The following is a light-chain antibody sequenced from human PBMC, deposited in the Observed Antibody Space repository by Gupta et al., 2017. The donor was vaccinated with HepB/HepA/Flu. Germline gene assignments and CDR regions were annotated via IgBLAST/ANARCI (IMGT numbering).Light chain of an antibody. CDR3: QQDCSSPRS. V-gene: IGKV3-20*01. CDR1: QSVSSSY. Sequence: EIVLTQSPGTLSLSPGERATLSCRASQSVSSSYLAWYQQKPGQAPRLLIYGASSRATGIPDRFSGSGSGTDFTLTISRLEPEDFAVYYCQQDCSSPRSFGQGTRMELK. J-gene: IGKJ2*04. CDR2: GAS.